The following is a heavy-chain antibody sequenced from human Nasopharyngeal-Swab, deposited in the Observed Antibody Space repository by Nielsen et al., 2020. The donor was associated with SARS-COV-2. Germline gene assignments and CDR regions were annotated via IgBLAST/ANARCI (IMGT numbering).Heavy chain of an antibody. Sequence: GGSLRLSCAASGFTFTSYAMNWVRQAPGKGLEWLSAVNGNGADTYYADSVKCRFTISKDNSKNTLYLHMNILRAEDTAVYYCAKDLTGYYAPLDQWGQGVLVTVSS. J-gene: IGHJ4*02. CDR3: AKDLTGYYAPLDQ. V-gene: IGHV3-23*01. CDR1: GFTFTSYA. D-gene: IGHD3-9*01. CDR2: VNGNGADT.